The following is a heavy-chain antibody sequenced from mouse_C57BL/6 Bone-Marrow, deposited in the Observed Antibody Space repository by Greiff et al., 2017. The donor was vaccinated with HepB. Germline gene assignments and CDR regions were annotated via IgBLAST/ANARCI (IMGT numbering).Heavy chain of an antibody. CDR1: GFNIKDDY. Sequence: EVQLQQSGAELVRPGASVKLSCTASGFNIKDDYMHWVKQRPEQGLEWIGWIDPENGDTEYASKFQGKATITADTSSNTAYLQLSSLTSEDTAVYYCTTWSSCAMDYWCRGKSVTVSS. D-gene: IGHD1-1*01. J-gene: IGHJ4*01. CDR3: TTWSSCAMDY. V-gene: IGHV14-4*01. CDR2: IDPENGDT.